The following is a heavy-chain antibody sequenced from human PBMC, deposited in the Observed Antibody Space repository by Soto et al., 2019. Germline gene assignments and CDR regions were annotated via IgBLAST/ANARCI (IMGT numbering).Heavy chain of an antibody. V-gene: IGHV1-8*01. CDR2: MNPNSGNG. J-gene: IGHJ5*02. CDR1: GYAFSNND. Sequence: QVQLVQSGAEVKKPGASVKVSCQASGYAFSNNDISWVRQGTGQGLEWMGWMNPNSGNGGYAQKSQGRVTMTRDTSTSTTYMELSSLTSDDTAIYYCARMATSGTLKWFDPWGQGTLVTVSS. CDR3: ARMATSGTLKWFDP.